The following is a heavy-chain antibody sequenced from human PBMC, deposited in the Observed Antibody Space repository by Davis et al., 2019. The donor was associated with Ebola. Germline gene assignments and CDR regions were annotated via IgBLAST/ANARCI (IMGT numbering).Heavy chain of an antibody. CDR1: GFTFSSYE. J-gene: IGHJ5*02. CDR2: ISSSGSSI. CDR3: ARSGESSAWYYS. Sequence: GGSLRLSCAASGFTFSSYEMNWVRQAPGKGLECISYISSSGSSIYYADSVKGRFTISRDNAKNSLYLQMNGLRAEDTAVYYCARSGESSAWYYSWGQGTLVTVSS. D-gene: IGHD6-19*01. V-gene: IGHV3-48*03.